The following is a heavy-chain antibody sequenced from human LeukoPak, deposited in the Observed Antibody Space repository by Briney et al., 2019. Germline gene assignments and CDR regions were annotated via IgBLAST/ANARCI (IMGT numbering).Heavy chain of an antibody. Sequence: ASVKVSCKASGGTFNSYGIIWVRQAPGQGLEWMGVIIPILGTANYAQKFQGRVTITADKSTTTAYMELSSLRSEDTAVYYCGRGARPPHYYYYMDVWGKGTTVTVSS. V-gene: IGHV1-69*10. CDR1: GGTFNSYG. D-gene: IGHD5-12*01. J-gene: IGHJ6*03. CDR2: IIPILGTA. CDR3: GRGARPPHYYYYMDV.